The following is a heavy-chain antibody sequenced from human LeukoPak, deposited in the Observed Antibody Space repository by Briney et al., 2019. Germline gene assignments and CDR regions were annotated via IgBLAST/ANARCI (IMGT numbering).Heavy chain of an antibody. CDR2: IYTSGST. Sequence: TSETLSLTCTVSGGSISSYYWSWIRQPAGKGLEWIGRIYTSGSTNYNPSLKSRVTMSVDTSKNQFSLKLSSVTAADTAVYYCARDGTNDFWSGYSDYMDVWGKGTTVTVSS. J-gene: IGHJ6*03. D-gene: IGHD3-3*01. CDR1: GGSISSYY. CDR3: ARDGTNDFWSGYSDYMDV. V-gene: IGHV4-4*07.